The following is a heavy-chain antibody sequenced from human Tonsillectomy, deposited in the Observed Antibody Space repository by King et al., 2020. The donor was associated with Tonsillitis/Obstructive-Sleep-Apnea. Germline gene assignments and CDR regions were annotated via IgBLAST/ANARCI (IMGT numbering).Heavy chain of an antibody. CDR2: ISSSSSYT. Sequence: VQLVESGGGLVKPGGSLRLSCAASGFTFSDYYMSWIRQAPGKGLEWVSYISSSSSYTNYADSVKGRFTISRDNAKNSLYLQMNSLRAEDTAVYYCASDRDTGYSSGPTDYWGQGTLVTVSS. J-gene: IGHJ4*02. D-gene: IGHD6-19*01. V-gene: IGHV3-11*06. CDR1: GFTFSDYY. CDR3: ASDRDTGYSSGPTDY.